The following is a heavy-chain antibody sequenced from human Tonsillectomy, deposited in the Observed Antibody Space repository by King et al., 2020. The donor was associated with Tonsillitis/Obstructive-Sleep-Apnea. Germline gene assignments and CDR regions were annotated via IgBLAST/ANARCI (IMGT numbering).Heavy chain of an antibody. J-gene: IGHJ3*02. CDR1: GFTFSSYA. CDR2: ISYDGSNK. CDR3: ARDQGGRYSSKHSRAFDI. V-gene: IGHV3-30*04. Sequence: VQLVQSGGGVVQPGRSLRLSCAASGFTFSSYAMHWVRQAPGKGLEWVAVISYDGSNKYYADSVKGRFTISRDNSKNTLYLQMNSLRAEETAVYYCARDQGGRYSSKHSRAFDIWGQGTMVTVSS. D-gene: IGHD5-18*01.